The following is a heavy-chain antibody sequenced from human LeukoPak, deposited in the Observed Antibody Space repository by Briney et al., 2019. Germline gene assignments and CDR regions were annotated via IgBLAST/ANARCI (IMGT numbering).Heavy chain of an antibody. CDR1: GYTSIGYY. D-gene: IGHD4-23*01. CDR2: INPNSGGT. CDR3: ARVGVATTAVIPDYFDH. Sequence: ASVKVSCKASGYTSIGYYMHWVRQAPGQGLEWMGWINPNSGGTNYAQKFQGRVTMTRDTSITTAYMELSRLRSDDTAVYYCARVGVATTAVIPDYFDHWGQGTLVTVSS. V-gene: IGHV1-2*02. J-gene: IGHJ4*02.